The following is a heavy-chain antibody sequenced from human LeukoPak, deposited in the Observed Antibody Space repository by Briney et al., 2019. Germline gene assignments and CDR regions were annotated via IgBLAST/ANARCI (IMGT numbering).Heavy chain of an antibody. D-gene: IGHD3-22*01. Sequence: GGSLRLSCAASGFTVSSNDMSWVRQAPGKGLEWVSVIYSGGSTYYADSVKGRFTISRHNSKNTLYLQMNSLRAEDTAVYYCAGSYYDSSGYYYHDYWGQGTLVTVSS. CDR1: GFTVSSND. CDR2: IYSGGST. V-gene: IGHV3-53*04. CDR3: AGSYYDSSGYYYHDY. J-gene: IGHJ4*02.